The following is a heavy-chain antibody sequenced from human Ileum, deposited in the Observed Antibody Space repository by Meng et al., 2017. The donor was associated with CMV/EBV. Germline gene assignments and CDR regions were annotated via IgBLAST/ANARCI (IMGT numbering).Heavy chain of an antibody. J-gene: IGHJ4*02. Sequence: CAVYGGSFSGYYWSWIRRPPGKGLEWIGEINHSGSTNYNPSLKSRVTISVDTSKNQFSLKLSSVTAADTAVYYCARGRRDWAGYFDYWGQGTLVTVSS. CDR1: GGSFSGYY. CDR3: ARGRRDWAGYFDY. V-gene: IGHV4-34*01. D-gene: IGHD3/OR15-3a*01. CDR2: INHSGST.